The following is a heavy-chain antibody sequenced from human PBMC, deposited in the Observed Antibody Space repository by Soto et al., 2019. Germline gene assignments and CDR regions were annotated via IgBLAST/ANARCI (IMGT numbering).Heavy chain of an antibody. D-gene: IGHD3-10*01. CDR1: GGSFSNYA. V-gene: IGHV1-69*13. J-gene: IGHJ4*01. Sequence: SVKVSCKTSGGSFSNYAISWVRQAPGQGLEWMGGIIPMFGKANYAQKFQGRVTITADEFTTTGYMDLSSLRSEDTAVYFCARSFGSQGQASFELWGYGTLVTVSS. CDR3: ARSFGSQGQASFEL. CDR2: IIPMFGKA.